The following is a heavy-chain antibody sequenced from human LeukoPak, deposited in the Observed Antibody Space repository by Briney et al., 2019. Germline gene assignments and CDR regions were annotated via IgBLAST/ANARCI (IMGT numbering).Heavy chain of an antibody. V-gene: IGHV4-4*07. CDR3: ASISSWYNWFDP. Sequence: SETLSLTCNVSLDSISSFYWSWIRQSAGAGLEWIGRIYTTGKTDYNPSLKSRVTVSVDTSRNQVSLKLRSVTAADTAVYYCASISSWYNWFDPWGQGTLVTVSS. CDR1: LDSISSFY. J-gene: IGHJ5*02. CDR2: IYTTGKT. D-gene: IGHD6-13*01.